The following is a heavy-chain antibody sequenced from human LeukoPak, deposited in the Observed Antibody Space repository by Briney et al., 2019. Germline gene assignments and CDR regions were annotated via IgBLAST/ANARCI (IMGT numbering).Heavy chain of an antibody. CDR2: ITYSGCGT. V-gene: IGHV3-23*01. D-gene: IGHD2-2*01. J-gene: IGHJ6*03. CDR3: AKGYCSSASCSHYYYYYYMDV. Sequence: GGSLRLSCAASGFTFSSYAMRWVRQAPGKGLEWVSRITYSGCGTLYADSVKGRFTISSDNSKNTLVLQMNSQRAEDAPVYYCAKGYCSSASCSHYYYYYYMDVWGKGTTVTVSS. CDR1: GFTFSSYA.